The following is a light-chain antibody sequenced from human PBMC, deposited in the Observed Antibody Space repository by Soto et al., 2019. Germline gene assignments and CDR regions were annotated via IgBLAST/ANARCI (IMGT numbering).Light chain of an antibody. CDR1: SSNIGSNY. CDR2: RNN. CDR3: AAWDDSLV. J-gene: IGLJ2*01. Sequence: QPVLTQPPSASGTPGQRVTISCSGSSSNIGSNYVYWYQQLPGTAPKLLIYRNNQRPSGVPDRFSGSKSGTSASLAISGLRSEDEADYYCAAWDDSLVFGGGTKLTVL. V-gene: IGLV1-47*01.